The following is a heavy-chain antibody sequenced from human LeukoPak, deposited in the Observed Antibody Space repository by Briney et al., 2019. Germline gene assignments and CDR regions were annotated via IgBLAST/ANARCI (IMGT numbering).Heavy chain of an antibody. D-gene: IGHD6-13*01. J-gene: IGHJ4*02. CDR2: IYYSEST. CDR1: GGSISSRSYY. CDR3: ARGSWQQLGYYFDY. Sequence: PSETLSLTCTVSGGSISSRSYYWGWIRRPPGKGLEWIGSIYYSESTYYNPSLKSRVTISVDTSKNQFSLKLSSVTAADTAVYYCARGSWQQLGYYFDYWGQGTLVTVSS. V-gene: IGHV4-39*07.